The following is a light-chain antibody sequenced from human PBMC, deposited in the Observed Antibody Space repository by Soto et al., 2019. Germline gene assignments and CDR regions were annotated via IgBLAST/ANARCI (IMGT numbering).Light chain of an antibody. CDR2: DAS. J-gene: IGKJ4*01. CDR1: QSVSSY. CDR3: QQRSNWPPLT. Sequence: EIVLTQSPATLSLSPGERATLSCRASQSVSSYLAWYQQKPGQAPRLLIYDASNRATGIPARFSGSGSWTDYTLTISSLAPEDFAVYYCQQRSNWPPLTCGGGTKVEIK. V-gene: IGKV3-11*01.